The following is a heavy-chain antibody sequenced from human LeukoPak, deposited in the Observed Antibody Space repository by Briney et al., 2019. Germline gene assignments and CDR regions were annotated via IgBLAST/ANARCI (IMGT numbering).Heavy chain of an antibody. Sequence: ASVKVSCKASGYTFTGYHMHWVRQAPGQGLEWMGWVNPNSGGTNYAQKFQGRVTMTRDTSISTAYMELSRLRSDDTAVYYCARGPMPPLPDDPTEYYFDYWGQGTLVTVSS. CDR3: ARGPMPPLPDDPTEYYFDY. CDR2: VNPNSGGT. CDR1: GYTFTGYH. V-gene: IGHV1-2*02. D-gene: IGHD1-14*01. J-gene: IGHJ4*02.